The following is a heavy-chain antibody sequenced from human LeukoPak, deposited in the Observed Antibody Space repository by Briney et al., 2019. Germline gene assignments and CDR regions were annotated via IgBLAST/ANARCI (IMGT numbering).Heavy chain of an antibody. CDR3: ARALTTLTYEGY. CDR1: GGSISSYY. V-gene: IGHV4-59*01. D-gene: IGHD1-1*01. Sequence: PSETLSLTCTVSGGSISSYYWSWIRQPPGKGLEWIGSIYYSGSTTYTPSLKSRITISVDTSNNQFSLRLTSVTAADTAVYYCARALTTLTYEGYWGQGTLVTVSS. CDR2: IYYSGST. J-gene: IGHJ4*02.